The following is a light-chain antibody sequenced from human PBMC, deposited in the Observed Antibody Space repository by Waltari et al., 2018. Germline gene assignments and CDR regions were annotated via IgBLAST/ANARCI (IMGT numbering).Light chain of an antibody. CDR1: SLRSYY. CDR2: GQD. V-gene: IGLV3-19*01. CDR3: LSRDTSSTRL. J-gene: IGLJ2*01. Sequence: SSELTQDPAVPAALGPTVRITCQGDSLRSYYASCYQQRPEQAPILVLYGQDNRPAGIPDRFACSTSGNTASLTIAGAQAEDEADYYCLSRDTSSTRLFGGGTRLTV.